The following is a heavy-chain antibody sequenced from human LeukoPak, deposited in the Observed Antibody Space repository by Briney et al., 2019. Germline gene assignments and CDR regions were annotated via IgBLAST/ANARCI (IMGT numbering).Heavy chain of an antibody. J-gene: IGHJ4*02. V-gene: IGHV4-34*01. Sequence: SETLSLTCAVYGGSFSGYYWSWIRQPPGKGLEWIGEINHSGSTNYNPSLKRRVTISVDTSKNQFSLKLSSVTAADTAVYYCAREPYSGYEPGRLDYWGQGTLVTVSS. D-gene: IGHD5-12*01. CDR3: AREPYSGYEPGRLDY. CDR2: INHSGST. CDR1: GGSFSGYY.